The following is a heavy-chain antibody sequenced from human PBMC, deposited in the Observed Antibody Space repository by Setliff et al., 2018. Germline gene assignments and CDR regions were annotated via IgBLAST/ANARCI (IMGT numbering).Heavy chain of an antibody. J-gene: IGHJ4*02. CDR1: GGTFSSYA. V-gene: IGHV1-69*10. CDR2: IIPILGIA. D-gene: IGHD2-15*01. Sequence: ASVKVSCKASGGTFSSYAISWVRQAPGQGLEWMGGIIPILGIANYAQKFQGRVTITADESTSTVYMELNSLRSEDTAVYYCARDEDGSWERSGDWGQGTLVTVSS. CDR3: ARDEDGSWERSGD.